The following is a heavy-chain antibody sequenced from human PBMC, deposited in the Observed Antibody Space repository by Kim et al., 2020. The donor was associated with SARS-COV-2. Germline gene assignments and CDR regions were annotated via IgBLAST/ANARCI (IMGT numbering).Heavy chain of an antibody. V-gene: IGHV1-69*13. Sequence: SVKVSCKASGGTFSSYAISWVRQAPGQGLEWMGGIIPIFGTANYAQKFQGRVTITADESTSTAYMELSSLRSEDTAVYYCARDRGERDYYYGMDVWGQGTTVTVSS. CDR3: ARDRGERDYYYGMDV. D-gene: IGHD3-16*01. CDR2: IIPIFGTA. J-gene: IGHJ6*02. CDR1: GGTFSSYA.